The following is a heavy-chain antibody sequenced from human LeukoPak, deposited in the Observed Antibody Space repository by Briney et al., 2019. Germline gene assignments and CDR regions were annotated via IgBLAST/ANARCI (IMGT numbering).Heavy chain of an antibody. CDR3: ARDRVWGSGSFARFDY. D-gene: IGHD3-10*01. Sequence: GGSLRLSCAASGFTFSSYAMHWVRQAPGKGLEWVAVISYDGSNKYYADSVKGRFTISRDNSKNTLYLQMNSLRAEDTAVYYCARDRVWGSGSFARFDYWGQGTLVTVSS. CDR1: GFTFSSYA. V-gene: IGHV3-30*04. CDR2: ISYDGSNK. J-gene: IGHJ4*02.